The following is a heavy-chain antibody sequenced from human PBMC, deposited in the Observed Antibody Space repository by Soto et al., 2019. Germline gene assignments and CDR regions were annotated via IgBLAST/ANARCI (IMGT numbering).Heavy chain of an antibody. D-gene: IGHD2-15*01. Sequence: ASVKVSCKASGYTFTGYYMHWVRQAPGQGLEWMGWIDPNSGGTNYAQKFQGRVTMTRDTSISTAYMELSRLRSDDTAVYYCARVNVVVVAATREYYFDYWGQGTLVTVSS. V-gene: IGHV1-2*02. J-gene: IGHJ4*02. CDR3: ARVNVVVVAATREYYFDY. CDR2: IDPNSGGT. CDR1: GYTFTGYY.